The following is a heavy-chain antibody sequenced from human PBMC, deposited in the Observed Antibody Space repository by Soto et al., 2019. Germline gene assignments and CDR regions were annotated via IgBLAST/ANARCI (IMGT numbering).Heavy chain of an antibody. CDR1: GYIFSTYT. V-gene: IGHV1-3*01. CDR2: INAANGNT. J-gene: IGHJ4*02. CDR3: ARVSFETSGYADY. D-gene: IGHD3-22*01. Sequence: SGAAVKKPGASVKVSCKASGYIFSTYTMHWVRQAPGQRLEWMGWINAANGNTKYSQNFQGRVTISRDTSASTAYLELSSLRSEDTAVYYCARVSFETSGYADYWGQGTLVTVSS.